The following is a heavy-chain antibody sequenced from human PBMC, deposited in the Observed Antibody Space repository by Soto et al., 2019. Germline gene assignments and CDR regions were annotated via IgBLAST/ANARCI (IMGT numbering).Heavy chain of an antibody. J-gene: IGHJ4*02. CDR3: ARQVHPGYYCD. CDR2: INPTSEYT. V-gene: IGHV1-8*01. Sequence: ASVKVSCKASGYTFTSYDINWVRQAPGQGLEWVGWINPTSEYTAHAQKFQGRVTLTREISTATAYMELSSLPSEDTAVYFCARQVHPGYYCDWGPGPQVTVSS. CDR1: GYTFTSYD. D-gene: IGHD1-1*01.